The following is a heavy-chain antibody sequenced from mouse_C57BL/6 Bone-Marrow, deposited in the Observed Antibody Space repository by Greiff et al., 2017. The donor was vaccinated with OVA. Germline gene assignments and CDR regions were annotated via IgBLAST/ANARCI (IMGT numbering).Heavy chain of an antibody. CDR2: INPSTGGT. V-gene: IGHV1-42*01. CDR3: ARRRALITTVVARYYFDD. Sequence: VQLQQSGPELVKPGASVKISCKASGYSFTGYYMNWVKQSPEKSLEWIGEINPSTGGTTYNQKFKAKATLTVDKSSSTAYMQLKSLTSEDSAVYYCARRRALITTVVARYYFDDWGQGTTLTVSS. D-gene: IGHD1-1*01. CDR1: GYSFTGYY. J-gene: IGHJ2*01.